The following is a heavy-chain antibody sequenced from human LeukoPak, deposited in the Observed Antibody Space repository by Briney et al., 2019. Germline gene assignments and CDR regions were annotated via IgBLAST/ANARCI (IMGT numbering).Heavy chain of an antibody. CDR1: GYTFTSYY. J-gene: IGHJ3*02. V-gene: IGHV1-46*01. CDR3: ARGLVGATTMTAFDI. D-gene: IGHD1-26*01. CDR2: INPSGGST. Sequence: ASVKVSCKASGYTFTSYYMHWVRQVPGQGLEWMGIINPSGGSTSYAQKFQGRVTMTRDTSTSTVYMELSSLRSEDTAVYYCARGLVGATTMTAFDIWGQGTMVTVSS.